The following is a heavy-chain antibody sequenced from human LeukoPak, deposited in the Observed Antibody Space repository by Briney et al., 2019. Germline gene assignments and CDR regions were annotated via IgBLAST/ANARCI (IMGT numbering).Heavy chain of an antibody. CDR3: TRASSSTWSYYYYYMDV. V-gene: IGHV3-49*04. J-gene: IGHJ6*03. Sequence: GGSLRLSCAASGFTFSSNGMSWVRQAPGKGLEWVGFIRSKTYGGTTEYAASVKGRFTISRDDSKSIAYLQMNSLKTEDTAVYYCTRASSSTWSYYYYYMDVWGKGTTVTISS. CDR1: GFTFSSNG. CDR2: IRSKTYGGTT. D-gene: IGHD6-13*01.